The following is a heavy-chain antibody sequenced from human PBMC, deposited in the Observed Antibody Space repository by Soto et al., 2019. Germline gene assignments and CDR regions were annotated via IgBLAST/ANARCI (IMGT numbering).Heavy chain of an antibody. CDR3: AREFESSGWADS. CDR2: MYHSGGA. D-gene: IGHD6-19*01. CDR1: GGSISSGGYS. V-gene: IGHV4-30-2*05. Sequence: SETLSLTCAVSGGSISSGGYSWSWIRQPPGKGLEWIGYMYHSGGAYYNPSLKSRVSISVDTSKNQFSLKLTSVTAADTAVYFCAREFESSGWADSWGQGTLVTVSS. J-gene: IGHJ4*02.